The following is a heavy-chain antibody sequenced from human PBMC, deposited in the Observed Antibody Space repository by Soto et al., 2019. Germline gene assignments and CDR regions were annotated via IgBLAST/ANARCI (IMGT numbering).Heavy chain of an antibody. V-gene: IGHV3-30-3*01. Sequence: QVQLVESGGGVVQPGRSLRLSRAASGFTFSSYAMHWVRQAPGKGLEWVAVISYDGSNKYYADSVKGRFTISRDNSKNTLYLQMNSLRAEDTAVYYCARDPPYDRLPGYYYGMDVWGQGTTVTVSS. D-gene: IGHD3-22*01. J-gene: IGHJ6*02. CDR3: ARDPPYDRLPGYYYGMDV. CDR1: GFTFSSYA. CDR2: ISYDGSNK.